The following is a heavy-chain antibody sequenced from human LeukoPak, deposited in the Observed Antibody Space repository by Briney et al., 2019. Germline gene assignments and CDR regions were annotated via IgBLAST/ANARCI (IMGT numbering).Heavy chain of an antibody. Sequence: ASVKLPCKASGYTFTGYYMHWVRQSPGQGLEWMGWINPNSGGTNYAQKFHGRVTMTRDTSISTAYMELSRLRSDDPAVYYRARYPIFGVVVVKGMDVWGQGTTVTVSS. CDR3: ARYPIFGVVVVKGMDV. V-gene: IGHV1-2*02. CDR2: INPNSGGT. D-gene: IGHD3-3*01. CDR1: GYTFTGYY. J-gene: IGHJ6*02.